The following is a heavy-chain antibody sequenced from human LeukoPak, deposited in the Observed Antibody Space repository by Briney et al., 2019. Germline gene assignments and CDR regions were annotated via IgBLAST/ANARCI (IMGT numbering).Heavy chain of an antibody. Sequence: ASVKVSCKAFGYTFTSYYMHWVRQAPGQGLEWMGIINPSGGSTSYAQKFQGRVTMTRDMSTSTDYMELSSLRSEDTAVYYCARDNSVEDTAWWFDPWGQGTLVTVSP. CDR2: INPSGGST. D-gene: IGHD4-23*01. V-gene: IGHV1-46*01. J-gene: IGHJ5*02. CDR3: ARDNSVEDTAWWFDP. CDR1: GYTFTSYY.